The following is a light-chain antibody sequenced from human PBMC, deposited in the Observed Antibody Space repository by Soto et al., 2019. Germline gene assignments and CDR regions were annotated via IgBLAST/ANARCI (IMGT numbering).Light chain of an antibody. CDR1: QSVSSGY. CDR3: QQYVGSPPTMT. V-gene: IGKV3-20*01. CDR2: GAS. Sequence: EIVLTQSPGTLSLSPGERATLSCRASQSVSSGYLAWYQQKPGQAPRLLIYGASTRATGIPDRFSGSGAGTDFTLTITRLEPEDFAVYYCQQYVGSPPTMTFGPGTRLDIK. J-gene: IGKJ5*01.